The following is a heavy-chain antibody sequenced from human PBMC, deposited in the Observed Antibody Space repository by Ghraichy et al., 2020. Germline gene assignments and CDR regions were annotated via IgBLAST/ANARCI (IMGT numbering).Heavy chain of an antibody. CDR3: ARDPVTMYYFDY. J-gene: IGHJ4*02. CDR2: IWYDGSNK. Sequence: GGSLRLSCAASGFTFSSYGMHWVRQAPGKGLEWVAVIWYDGSNKYYADSVKGRFTISRDNSKNTLYLQMNSLRAEDTAVYYCARDPVTMYYFDYWGQGTLVTVSS. CDR1: GFTFSSYG. V-gene: IGHV3-33*01. D-gene: IGHD4-17*01.